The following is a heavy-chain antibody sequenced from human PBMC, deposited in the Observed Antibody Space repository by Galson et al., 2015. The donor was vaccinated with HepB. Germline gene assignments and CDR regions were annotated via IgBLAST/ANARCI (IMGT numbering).Heavy chain of an antibody. Sequence: SCKASGYTFTSYDVNWVRQATGQGLEWMGWMNPNSGNTGYAQKFQGRVTMTRDTSISTAYMELSRLRSDDTAVYYCARPRRGITMVRGIQDNWFDTSGQVTLVTVSS. CDR1: GYTFTSYD. CDR3: ARPRRGITMVRGIQDNWFDT. D-gene: IGHD3-10*01. V-gene: IGHV1-8*01. CDR2: MNPNSGNT. J-gene: IGHJ5*02.